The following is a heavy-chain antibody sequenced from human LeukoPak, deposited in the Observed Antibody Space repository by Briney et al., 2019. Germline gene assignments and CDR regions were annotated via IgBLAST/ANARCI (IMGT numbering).Heavy chain of an antibody. CDR3: ARGYILTGWGAFDI. Sequence: GASVKVSCKASGYTFTGYYMHWVRQAPGQGLEWMGWINPNSGGTNYAQKFQGRVTMTRDTSISTAYMELSRLRSDDTAVYYCARGYILTGWGAFDIWGQGTMVTVSS. J-gene: IGHJ3*02. CDR2: INPNSGGT. V-gene: IGHV1-2*02. CDR1: GYTFTGYY. D-gene: IGHD3-9*01.